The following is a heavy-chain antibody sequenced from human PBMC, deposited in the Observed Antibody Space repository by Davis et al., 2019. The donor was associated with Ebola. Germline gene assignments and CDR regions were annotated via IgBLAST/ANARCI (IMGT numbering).Heavy chain of an antibody. CDR1: GGSISSYY. V-gene: IGHV4-59*08. J-gene: IGHJ1*01. CDR3: ARHLIPDSSGFNEVFQH. CDR2: IYYSGST. D-gene: IGHD3-22*01. Sequence: LSLTCTVSGGSISSYYWSWIRQPPGKGLEWIGYIYYSGSTNYNPSLKSRVTISVDTSKNQFSLKLSSVTAADTAVYYYARHLIPDSSGFNEVFQHWGQGTLVTVSS.